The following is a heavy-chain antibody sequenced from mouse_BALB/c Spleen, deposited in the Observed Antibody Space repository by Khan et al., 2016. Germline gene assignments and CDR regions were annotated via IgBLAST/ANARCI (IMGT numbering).Heavy chain of an antibody. CDR2: IWGDGST. CDR1: GFSLTGFS. Sequence: VQLQESGPGLVAPSQSLSITCTVSGFSLTGFSVNWVRQPPGKALEWLGIIWGDGSTDYNSDLKSRLSFNRDDSKSQVFLKMNSLQTDDTARYYCASFYDYDGGFAYWGQGTLVTVSA. CDR3: ASFYDYDGGFAY. V-gene: IGHV2-6-7*01. J-gene: IGHJ3*01. D-gene: IGHD2-4*01.